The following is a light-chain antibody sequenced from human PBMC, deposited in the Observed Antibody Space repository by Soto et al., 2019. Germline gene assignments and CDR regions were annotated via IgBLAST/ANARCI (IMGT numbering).Light chain of an antibody. CDR1: QTVTSN. V-gene: IGKV3-15*01. CDR3: QQYNNWPQT. J-gene: IGKJ1*01. CDR2: GAS. Sequence: EIVLTQSPGTLSSSPVARATLSCRASQTVTSNYLAWYQQKPGQAPRLLIYGASTRATGIPARFSGSGSGTEFTLTISSLQSEDFAVYYCQQYNNWPQTFGQGTKVDI.